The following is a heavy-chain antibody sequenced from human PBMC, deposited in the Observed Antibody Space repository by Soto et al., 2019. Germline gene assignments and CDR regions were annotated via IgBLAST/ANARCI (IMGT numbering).Heavy chain of an antibody. CDR1: GYTFTSYG. V-gene: IGHV1-18*04. D-gene: IGHD3-22*01. CDR3: TSFDSNGYYPQNHY. J-gene: IGHJ4*02. Sequence: ASVKVSCKASGYTFTSYGISWVRQAPGQGLEWMGWISAYNGNTNYAQKLQGRVTMTTDTSTATAYMTLSSLTSEDTAFYYCTSFDSNGYYPQNHYWGPGTQVTVSS. CDR2: ISAYNGNT.